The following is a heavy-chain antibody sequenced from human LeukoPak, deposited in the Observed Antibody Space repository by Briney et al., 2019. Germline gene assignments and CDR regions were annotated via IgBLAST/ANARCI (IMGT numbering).Heavy chain of an antibody. CDR3: ARDIYGSGHGWFDT. D-gene: IGHD3-10*01. CDR1: HASISTYY. Sequence: PSETLSLTCTVSHASISTYYWSWIRQPPGKGLEWMGYIHYTGSTNYNPSLKSRVTISVDTSKRQVYLTLRSVTAADTAVYYCARDIYGSGHGWFDTRGQGKLVAVSS. CDR2: IHYTGST. V-gene: IGHV4-59*01. J-gene: IGHJ5*02.